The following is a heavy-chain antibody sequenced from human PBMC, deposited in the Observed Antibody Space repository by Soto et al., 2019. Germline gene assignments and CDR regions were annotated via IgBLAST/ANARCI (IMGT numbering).Heavy chain of an antibody. CDR2: IYYSGST. J-gene: IGHJ4*02. D-gene: IGHD3-10*01. CDR3: ARLGQLLWFGSDFTCFDY. V-gene: IGHV4-39*01. Sequence: QLQLQESGPGLVKPSETLSLTCTVSGGSISSSSYYWGWIRQPPGKGLEWIGSIYYSGSTYYNPSLKSRVNISVDTSKTQFSLTLSSVTAADTAVYYCARLGQLLWFGSDFTCFDYWGQGTLVTVSS. CDR1: GGSISSSSYY.